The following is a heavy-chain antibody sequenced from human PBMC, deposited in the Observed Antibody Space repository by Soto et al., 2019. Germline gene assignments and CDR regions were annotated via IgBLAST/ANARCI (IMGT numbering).Heavy chain of an antibody. Sequence: SETLSLTCTVSGGSISSGGYYWSWIRQHPGKGLEWIGYIYYSGSTNYNPSLKSRVTISVDTSKNQFSLKLSSVTAADTAVYYCAREQAPSYPLDYWGQGTLVTVSS. CDR1: GGSISSGGYY. J-gene: IGHJ4*02. D-gene: IGHD1-26*01. CDR3: AREQAPSYPLDY. CDR2: IYYSGST. V-gene: IGHV4-61*08.